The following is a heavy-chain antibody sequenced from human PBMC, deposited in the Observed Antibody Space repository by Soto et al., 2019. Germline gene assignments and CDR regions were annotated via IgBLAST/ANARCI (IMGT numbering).Heavy chain of an antibody. J-gene: IGHJ5*02. D-gene: IGHD2-2*01. CDR2: ISGTGVPT. V-gene: IGHV3-23*01. Sequence: EVQLLESGGGLVQPGGSLRLSCAASGFTFSDYAMSWVRQAPGKGLEWLSLISGTGVPTLYAGSVKGRFSVSRDNSKSTLFLEMNDLRVDDTAKYSCAKSFCSSSSCFFLWVDPWGPGTLVTVSS. CDR3: AKSFCSSSSCFFLWVDP. CDR1: GFTFSDYA.